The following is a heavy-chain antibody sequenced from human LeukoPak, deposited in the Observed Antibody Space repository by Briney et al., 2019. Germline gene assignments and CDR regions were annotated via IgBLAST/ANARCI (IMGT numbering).Heavy chain of an antibody. D-gene: IGHD3-3*01. J-gene: IGHJ6*02. CDR1: GGSISSSSYY. Sequence: SETLSLTCTVSGGSISSSSYYWGWIRQPPGKGLEWIGSIYYSGSTYYNPSLKSRVTISVDTSKDQFSLKLSSVTAADTAVYYCARGGLLEWLMYYYYYGMDVWGQGTTVTVSS. CDR3: ARGGLLEWLMYYYYYGMDV. V-gene: IGHV4-39*01. CDR2: IYYSGST.